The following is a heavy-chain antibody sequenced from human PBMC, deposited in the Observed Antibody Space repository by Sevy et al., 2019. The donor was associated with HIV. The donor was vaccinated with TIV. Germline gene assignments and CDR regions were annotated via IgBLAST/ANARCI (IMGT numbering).Heavy chain of an antibody. CDR2: IWYDGSKK. CDR1: GITFSSYA. Sequence: GGSLRLSCAASGITFSSYAMSWVRQAPGKGLEWVAIIWYDGSKKYYADSVKGRFTISRDSSKNTLFLQMNSLRAEDTAVYYCARGICSSTSCYLDYWGRGTLVTVSS. D-gene: IGHD2-2*01. CDR3: ARGICSSTSCYLDY. J-gene: IGHJ4*02. V-gene: IGHV3-33*08.